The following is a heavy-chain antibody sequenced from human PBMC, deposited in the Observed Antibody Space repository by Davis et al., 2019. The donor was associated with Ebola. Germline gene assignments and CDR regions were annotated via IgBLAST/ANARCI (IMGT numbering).Heavy chain of an antibody. CDR3: ARTLVTTITLFDY. CDR1: GGSFSGYY. V-gene: IGHV4-34*01. J-gene: IGHJ4*02. D-gene: IGHD4-11*01. CDR2: INHSGST. Sequence: MPSETLSLTCAVYGGSFSGYYWSWIRQPPGKGLEWIGEINHSGSTNYNPSLKSRVTISVDTSKNQFSLKLSSVTAADTAVYYCARTLVTTITLFDYWGQGTLVTASS.